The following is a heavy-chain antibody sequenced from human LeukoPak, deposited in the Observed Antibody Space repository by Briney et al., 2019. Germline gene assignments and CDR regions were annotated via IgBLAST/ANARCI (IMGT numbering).Heavy chain of an antibody. D-gene: IGHD3-22*01. CDR3: ARELGITMIVVVTTGDAFDI. Sequence: GGSLRLSCAASGFTFSSYWMSWVRQAPGKGLEWVANIKQDGSEKYYVDSVKGRFTISRDNAKNSLYLQMNSLRAEDTAVYYCARELGITMIVVVTTGDAFDIWGQGTTVTVSS. CDR2: IKQDGSEK. J-gene: IGHJ3*02. V-gene: IGHV3-7*01. CDR1: GFTFSSYW.